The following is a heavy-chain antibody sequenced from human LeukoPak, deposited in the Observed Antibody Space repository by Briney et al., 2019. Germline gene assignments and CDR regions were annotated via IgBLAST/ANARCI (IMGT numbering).Heavy chain of an antibody. CDR3: ARGGGEDGMLDAFDI. V-gene: IGHV1-18*01. CDR1: GYTFTSYG. Sequence: GASVKVSCKASGYTFTSYGISWVRQAPGQGLEWMGWISAYNGNTNYAQKLQGRVTMTTDTSTSTAYMELSRLRSDDTAVYYCARGGGEDGMLDAFDIWGQGTMVTVSS. CDR2: ISAYNGNT. J-gene: IGHJ3*02. D-gene: IGHD2-8*01.